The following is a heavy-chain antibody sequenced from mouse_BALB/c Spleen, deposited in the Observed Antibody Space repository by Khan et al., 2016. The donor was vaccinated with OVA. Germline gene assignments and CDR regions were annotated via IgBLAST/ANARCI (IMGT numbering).Heavy chain of an antibody. V-gene: IGHV5-6-4*01. J-gene: IGHJ1*01. Sequence: EVELVESGGGLVRPGGSLKLSCAASGFSFTTYTMSWVRQTPERRLEWVATINSGSTYTYYPDSVKGRFTISRDNAKNTLYLQMSSLKSEDTAMYYCTRDGNYAHWYFDVWGAGTTVTGSS. CDR2: INSGSTYT. D-gene: IGHD2-1*01. CDR1: GFSFTTYT. CDR3: TRDGNYAHWYFDV.